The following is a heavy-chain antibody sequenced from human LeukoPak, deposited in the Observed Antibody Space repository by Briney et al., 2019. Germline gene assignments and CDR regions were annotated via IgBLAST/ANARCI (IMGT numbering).Heavy chain of an antibody. CDR2: IDKRGNGK. J-gene: IGHJ4*02. CDR1: GFTFSIAW. V-gene: IGHV3-7*01. D-gene: IGHD1-26*01. CDR3: ARDAGWGYYDL. Sequence: GGSLRLSCVASGFTFSIAWVTWVRQAPGKGLEGVANIDKRGNGKHYVDSVKGRFAISRDYASNSVFLQMDSLRAEDTSVYYCARDAGWGYYDLWGQGTPVTVSS.